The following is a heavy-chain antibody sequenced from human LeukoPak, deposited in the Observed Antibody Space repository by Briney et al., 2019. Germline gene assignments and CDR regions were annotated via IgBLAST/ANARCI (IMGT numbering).Heavy chain of an antibody. Sequence: PSETLSLTCTVSGGSISSYYWSWIRQPPGKGLEWIGYIYYSGSTNYNPPLKSRVTISVDTSKNQFSLKLSSVTAADTAVYYCARRRKVATSRYFDYWGQGTLVTVSS. CDR2: IYYSGST. V-gene: IGHV4-59*12. CDR1: GGSISSYY. J-gene: IGHJ4*02. CDR3: ARRRKVATSRYFDY. D-gene: IGHD5-12*01.